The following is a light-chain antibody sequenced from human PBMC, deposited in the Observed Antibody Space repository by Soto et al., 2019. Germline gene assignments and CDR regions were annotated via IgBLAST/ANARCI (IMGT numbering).Light chain of an antibody. Sequence: DIQMTQSPSSLSASVGVTVTITCRASQGISNFLAWYQKKPGKVPNLLIHAASTLQSGVPSRFSGSGSGTDFTLTISSLQPEDVATYFCQKYNSAPLTFGGGTKVDIK. CDR3: QKYNSAPLT. J-gene: IGKJ4*01. V-gene: IGKV1-27*01. CDR1: QGISNF. CDR2: AAS.